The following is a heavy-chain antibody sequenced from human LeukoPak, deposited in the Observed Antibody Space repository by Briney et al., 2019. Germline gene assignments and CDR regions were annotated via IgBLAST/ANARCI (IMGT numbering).Heavy chain of an antibody. V-gene: IGHV1-46*01. D-gene: IGHD2-2*01. CDR1: GYTFTSYY. CDR2: INPSGGST. CDR3: ARVDRSKYQIDY. Sequence: ASVKVSCKASGYTFTSYYMHWVRQAPGQGLEWMGIINPSGGSTGYAQKFQGRVTMTRDTSTSTVYMELSSLRSEDTAVYYCARVDRSKYQIDYWGQGTLVTVSS. J-gene: IGHJ4*02.